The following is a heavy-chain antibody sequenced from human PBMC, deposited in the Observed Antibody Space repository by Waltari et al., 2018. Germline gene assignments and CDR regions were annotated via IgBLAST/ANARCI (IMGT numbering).Heavy chain of an antibody. CDR3: ARDRGSTVTRIDY. V-gene: IGHV4-31*01. J-gene: IGHJ4*02. CDR1: GGSISSGGYY. Sequence: QVQLQESGPGLVKPSQTLSLTCTVSGGSISSGGYYWSWIRQHPGKGLEWIGYIYYSGRTYYNPSRKSLVTISVDTSKNQFSLKLSSVTAADTAVYYCARDRGSTVTRIDYWGQGTLVTVSS. D-gene: IGHD4-17*01. CDR2: IYYSGRT.